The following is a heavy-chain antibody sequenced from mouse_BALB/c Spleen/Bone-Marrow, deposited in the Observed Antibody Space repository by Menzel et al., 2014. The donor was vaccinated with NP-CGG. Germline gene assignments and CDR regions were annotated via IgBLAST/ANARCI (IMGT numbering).Heavy chain of an antibody. D-gene: IGHD2-2*01. CDR3: AREGYGYQYFDY. J-gene: IGHJ2*01. Sequence: QVQLKESGAELVMPGASVKMSCKASGYTFTDYWTHWVKQRPGQGLEWIGAIDTSDSYTSYNQKFKGKATLTVDESSSTAYMQLSSLTSEDSAVYYCAREGYGYQYFDYWGQGTTLTVSS. CDR1: GYTFTDYW. CDR2: IDTSDSYT. V-gene: IGHV1-69*01.